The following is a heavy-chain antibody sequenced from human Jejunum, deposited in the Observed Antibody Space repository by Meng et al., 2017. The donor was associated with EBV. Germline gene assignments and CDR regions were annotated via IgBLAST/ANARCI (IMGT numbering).Heavy chain of an antibody. CDR2: INNDGSGT. J-gene: IGHJ4*02. V-gene: IGHV3-74*03. D-gene: IGHD1-26*01. CDR3: ARDQDGAGGTIDY. Sequence: EVQLVESGGGLVPPGGSLRLSCAASGFTFSSYWMQWVRQAPGKGLVWVSRINNDGSGTTYADSVRGRFTISRDNAKNTLYMQVNSLRAEDTAVYYCARDQDGAGGTIDYWGRGTLVTVAS. CDR1: GFTFSSYW.